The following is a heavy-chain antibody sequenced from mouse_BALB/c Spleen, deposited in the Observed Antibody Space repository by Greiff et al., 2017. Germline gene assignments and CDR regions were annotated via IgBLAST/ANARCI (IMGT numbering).Heavy chain of an antibody. V-gene: IGHV2-9*02. CDR1: GFSLTSYG. J-gene: IGHJ3*01. Sequence: VKLVESGPGLVAPSQSLSITCTVSGFSLTSYGVHWVRQPPGKGLEWLGVIWAGGSTNYNSALMSRLSISKDNSKSQVFLKMNSLQTDDTAMYYCARPYYGYDVHWFAYWGQGTLVTVSA. D-gene: IGHD2-9*01. CDR2: IWAGGST. CDR3: ARPYYGYDVHWFAY.